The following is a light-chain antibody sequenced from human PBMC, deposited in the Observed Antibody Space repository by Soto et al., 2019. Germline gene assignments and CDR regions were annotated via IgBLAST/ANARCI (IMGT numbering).Light chain of an antibody. V-gene: IGKV1-6*01. Sequence: AIQMTHSPSSLSASVVYRVTITFLSIQDISDDVGWYQQTPGKDPKLLISGASRLQSGVPSRFSGSGSGAAFTLIITSLRPEDSATYYCLQNHNYPRTFGQGTKVDIK. CDR3: LQNHNYPRT. CDR1: QDISDD. CDR2: GAS. J-gene: IGKJ1*01.